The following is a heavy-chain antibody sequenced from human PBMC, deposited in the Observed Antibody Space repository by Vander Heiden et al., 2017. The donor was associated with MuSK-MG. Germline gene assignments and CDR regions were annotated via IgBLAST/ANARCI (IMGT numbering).Heavy chain of an antibody. D-gene: IGHD2-2*01. CDR3: ARDSNYCSSTSCYAWGAFDI. CDR1: GGSISSYY. CDR2: IYYSGST. Sequence: QVQLQESGPGLVKPSETLSLTCTVSGGSISSYYWSWIRQPPGKGLEWIGYIYYSGSTNYNPSLKSRVTIAVDTSKNQFSLKLSSVTAAETAVYYCARDSNYCSSTSCYAWGAFDIWGQGTMVTVSS. V-gene: IGHV4-59*01. J-gene: IGHJ3*02.